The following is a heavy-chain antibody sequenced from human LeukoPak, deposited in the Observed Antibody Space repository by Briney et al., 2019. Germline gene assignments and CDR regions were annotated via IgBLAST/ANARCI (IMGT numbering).Heavy chain of an antibody. D-gene: IGHD3-3*01. CDR3: AREGIFGVVPFDY. CDR2: IYHSGST. Sequence: SETLSLTCTVSGYSISSGYYWGWIRQPPGKGLEWIGSIYHSGSTYYNPSLKSRVTISVDTSKNQFSLKLSSVTAADTAVYYCAREGIFGVVPFDYWGQGTLVTVSS. J-gene: IGHJ4*02. CDR1: GYSISSGYY. V-gene: IGHV4-38-2*02.